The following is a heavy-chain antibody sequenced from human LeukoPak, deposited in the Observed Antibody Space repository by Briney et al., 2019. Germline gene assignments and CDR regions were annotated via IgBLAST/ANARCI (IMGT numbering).Heavy chain of an antibody. CDR1: GFTFSNYE. CDR3: ARDGVVEAATVTFYYYALDV. J-gene: IGHJ6*01. Sequence: GGSLRLSCAASGFTFSNYEMNWVRQAPGKGLEWGSYISGSGGTIYYADSVKGRFTMSRDNAKNTLYLQMNSLRAEDTALYYCARDGVVEAATVTFYYYALDVWGQGTTVTVSS. CDR2: ISGSGGTI. V-gene: IGHV3-48*03. D-gene: IGHD5-24*01.